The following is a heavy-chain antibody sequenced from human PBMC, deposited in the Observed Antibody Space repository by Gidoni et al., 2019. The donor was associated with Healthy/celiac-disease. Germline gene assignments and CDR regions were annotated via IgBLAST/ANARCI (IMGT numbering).Heavy chain of an antibody. D-gene: IGHD6-6*01. J-gene: IGHJ6*02. Sequence: QVQLQESGPGLVKPSETLSLPCPVSGGSISSYYWSLIRQPAGKGLEWIGRIYTSWSTNYNPSLKSRITRSVDTAKNQFSMKLSSVTAADTAVDYCARVGDGSSGDYYYGMDVWGQGTTVTVSS. CDR1: GGSISSYY. V-gene: IGHV4-4*07. CDR3: ARVGDGSSGDYYYGMDV. CDR2: IYTSWST.